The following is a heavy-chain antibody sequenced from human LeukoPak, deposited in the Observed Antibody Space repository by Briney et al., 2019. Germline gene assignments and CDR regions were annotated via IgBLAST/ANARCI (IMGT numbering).Heavy chain of an antibody. D-gene: IGHD2/OR15-2a*01. J-gene: IGHJ4*02. CDR2: ISSSGSTK. CDR1: GFTFSNAW. V-gene: IGHV3-48*01. CDR3: ARGGLSIMGY. Sequence: GGSLRLSCAASGFTFSNAWMNWVRQAPGKGLEWVSYISSSGSTKYYAGSVKGRFTISRDNARNSLYLQMNSLRAEDTAVYFCARGGLSIMGYWGQGTLVTVSS.